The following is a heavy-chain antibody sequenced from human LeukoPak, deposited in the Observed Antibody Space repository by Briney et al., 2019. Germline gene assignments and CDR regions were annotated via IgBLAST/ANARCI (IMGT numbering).Heavy chain of an antibody. Sequence: GGSLRLSCAASGFTFSSYSMNWVRQAPGKGLEWVSSISCSTNYIYYADSVKGRFTISRDNAKNSLYLQMNSLRAEDTALYYCARDAVLRNIAAAGYFDYWGQGTLVTVSS. J-gene: IGHJ4*02. CDR1: GFTFSSYS. D-gene: IGHD6-13*01. CDR2: ISCSTNYI. CDR3: ARDAVLRNIAAAGYFDY. V-gene: IGHV3-21*04.